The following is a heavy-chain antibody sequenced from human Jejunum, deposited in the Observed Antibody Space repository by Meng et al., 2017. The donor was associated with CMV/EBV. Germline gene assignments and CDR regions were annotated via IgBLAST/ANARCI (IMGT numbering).Heavy chain of an antibody. Sequence: SISSGDYYRSWIRQPPGKGLEWMGFIYYSGRTYYNPSLASRLTISVDTSNNQFSLTLSSVTAADTAVYYCARTQDCSSTSCYTGFDPWGQGTLVTVSS. D-gene: IGHD2-2*01. V-gene: IGHV4-30-4*08. CDR3: ARTQDCSSTSCYTGFDP. CDR2: IYYSGRT. CDR1: SISSGDYY. J-gene: IGHJ5*02.